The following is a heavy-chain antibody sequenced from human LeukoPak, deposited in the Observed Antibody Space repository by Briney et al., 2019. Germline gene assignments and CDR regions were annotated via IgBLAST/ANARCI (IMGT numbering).Heavy chain of an antibody. CDR2: IYPGDSDT. CDR1: GYSFTSYW. V-gene: IGHV5-51*01. CDR3: ARSCPSGDCYPDY. J-gene: IGHJ4*02. Sequence: GESLKISCKGPGYSFTSYWIGWVRQMPGKGLEWMGIIYPGDSDTRYSPSFQGQVTISADKSISTAYLRWSSLKASDTAMYYCARSCPSGDCYPDYWGQGTLVTV. D-gene: IGHD2-21*02.